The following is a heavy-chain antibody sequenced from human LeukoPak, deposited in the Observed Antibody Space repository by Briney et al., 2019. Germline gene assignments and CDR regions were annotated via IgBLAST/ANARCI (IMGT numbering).Heavy chain of an antibody. CDR1: GYTFTGYY. CDR2: INPNSGGT. Sequence: ASVKVSCKASGYTFTGYYMHWVRQAPGQGLEWMGWINPNSGGTNYAQKFQGRVTMTRDTSISTAYMELSSLRSEDTAVYYCARVGAIMITFGGHYYFDYWGQGTLVTVSS. CDR3: ARVGAIMITFGGHYYFDY. D-gene: IGHD3-16*01. J-gene: IGHJ4*02. V-gene: IGHV1-2*02.